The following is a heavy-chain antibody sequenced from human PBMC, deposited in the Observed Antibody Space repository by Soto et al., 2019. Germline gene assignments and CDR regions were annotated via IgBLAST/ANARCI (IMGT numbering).Heavy chain of an antibody. V-gene: IGHV3-23*01. CDR2: ITDSGAAS. CDR3: ARDLSVVFDY. D-gene: IGHD2-15*01. Sequence: PGGSLRLSCTASGFTFNKYAMSWVRQAPGKGLEWVSAITDSGAASHYADSVKGRFTVSRDNSKTTLYLQMNSLRADDTAVYYCARDLSVVFDYWGQGTLVTVSS. CDR1: GFTFNKYA. J-gene: IGHJ4*02.